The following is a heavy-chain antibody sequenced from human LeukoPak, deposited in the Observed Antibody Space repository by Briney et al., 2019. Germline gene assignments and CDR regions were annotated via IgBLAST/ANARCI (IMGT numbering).Heavy chain of an antibody. D-gene: IGHD2-2*01. CDR2: IYHSGST. Sequence: SETLSLTCAVSGYSISSGYYWGWIRQPPGKGLEWIGSIYHSGSTYYNPSLKSRVTISVDTSKNQFSLKLSSVTAADTAVYYCASLCSSTSCAEYSSSDTPDYSGQGTLVTVSS. J-gene: IGHJ4*02. CDR3: ASLCSSTSCAEYSSSDTPDY. CDR1: GYSISSGYY. V-gene: IGHV4-38-2*01.